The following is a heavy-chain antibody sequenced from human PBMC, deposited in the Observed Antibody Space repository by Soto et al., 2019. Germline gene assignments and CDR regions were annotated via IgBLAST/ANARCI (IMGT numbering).Heavy chain of an antibody. CDR1: GFTFSSYA. CDR2: ISYDGSNK. D-gene: IGHD1-26*01. J-gene: IGHJ4*02. V-gene: IGHV3-30-3*01. Sequence: GSLRLSCAASGFTFSSYAMHWARQAPGKGLEWVAVISYDGSNKYYADSVKGRLTISRDNSKNTLYLQMNSLRAEDTAVYYCARDGNTFTFDYWGQGTLVTVSS. CDR3: ARDGNTFTFDY.